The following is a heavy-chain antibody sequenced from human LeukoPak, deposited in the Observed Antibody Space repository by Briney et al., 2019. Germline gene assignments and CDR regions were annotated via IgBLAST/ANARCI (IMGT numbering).Heavy chain of an antibody. J-gene: IGHJ4*02. CDR1: GGSFSGYY. CDR3: ARVGRWLQLRDY. V-gene: IGHV4-34*01. D-gene: IGHD5-24*01. CDR2: INHSGST. Sequence: KSSETLSLTCAVYGGSFSGYYWSRIRQPPGKGLEWIGEINHSGSTNYNPSLKSRVTISVDTSKNQFSLKLSSVTAADAAVYYCARVGRWLQLRDYWGQGTLVTVSS.